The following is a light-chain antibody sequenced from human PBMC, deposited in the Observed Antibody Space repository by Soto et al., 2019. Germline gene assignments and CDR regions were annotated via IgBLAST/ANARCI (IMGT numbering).Light chain of an antibody. CDR2: KAS. CDR1: QTISSW. Sequence: DIQMTQSPSTLSGSVGDRVTITCRASQTISSWWAWYQQKPVKAPKLLIYKASTLKSGVPSRFSGSESGTEFTLTISSLQPDDFATYYCQHYNSYSEAFGQGTKVDI. J-gene: IGKJ1*01. CDR3: QHYNSYSEA. V-gene: IGKV1-5*03.